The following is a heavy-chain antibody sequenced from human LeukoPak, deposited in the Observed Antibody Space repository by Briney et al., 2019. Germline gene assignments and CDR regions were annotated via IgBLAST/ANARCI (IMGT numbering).Heavy chain of an antibody. CDR1: GVSISSYY. CDR2: IYYSGST. CDR3: ARNHPYDYVWGSYRQDAFDI. D-gene: IGHD3-16*02. J-gene: IGHJ3*02. V-gene: IGHV4-59*01. Sequence: SETLSLTCTVSGVSISSYYWSWIRQPPGKGLEWIGYIYYSGSTNYNPSLKSRVTISVDTSKNQFSLKLSSVTAADTAVYYCARNHPYDYVWGSYRQDAFDIWGQGTMVPVSS.